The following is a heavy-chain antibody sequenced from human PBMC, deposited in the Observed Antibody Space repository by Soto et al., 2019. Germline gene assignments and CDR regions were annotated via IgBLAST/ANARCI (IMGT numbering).Heavy chain of an antibody. CDR1: GYTFSRYG. Sequence: ASVKVSCKASGYTFSRYGMHWVRQAPGQRLEWMGWINAGKGNPKYSQKFQGRVTITRDTSASTAYMELSSLRSEDTAVYYCARDVYYGSGSYHRGMGYWGQG. CDR2: INAGKGNP. CDR3: ARDVYYGSGSYHRGMGY. D-gene: IGHD3-10*01. V-gene: IGHV1-3*01. J-gene: IGHJ4*02.